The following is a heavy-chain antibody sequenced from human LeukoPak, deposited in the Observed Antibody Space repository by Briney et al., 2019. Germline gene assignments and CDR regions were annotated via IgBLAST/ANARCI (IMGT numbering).Heavy chain of an antibody. CDR3: AGRGYTLNY. Sequence: PSDTLSLTCTVSGGSISGYYCSWIQQPPGKRLEWIGYIYYSGGTNYNPSLKSRVTMSVDTSKNQFSLKLTSVTAADTAVYYCAGRGYTLNYWGQGTLVTVSS. CDR2: IYYSGGT. V-gene: IGHV4-59*01. D-gene: IGHD1-1*01. CDR1: GGSISGYY. J-gene: IGHJ4*02.